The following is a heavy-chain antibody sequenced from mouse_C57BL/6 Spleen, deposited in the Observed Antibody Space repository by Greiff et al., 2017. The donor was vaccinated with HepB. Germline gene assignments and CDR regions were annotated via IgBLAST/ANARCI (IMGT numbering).Heavy chain of an antibody. CDR2: IDPSDSYT. V-gene: IGHV1-69*01. CDR3: ARTPYGNRFFDY. D-gene: IGHD1-1*01. J-gene: IGHJ2*01. Sequence: QVQLQQPGAELVMPGASVKLSCKASGYTFTSYWMHWVKQRPGQGLEWIGEIDPSDSYTNYNQKFKGKSTLTVDKSSSTAYMQLSSLTSEDSAVYYCARTPYGNRFFDYWGQGTTLTVSS. CDR1: GYTFTSYW.